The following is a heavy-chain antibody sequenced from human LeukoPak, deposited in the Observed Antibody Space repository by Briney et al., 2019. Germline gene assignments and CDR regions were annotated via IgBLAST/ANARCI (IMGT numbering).Heavy chain of an antibody. CDR3: VTSLVQKYENSGPVH. CDR1: GGTFSSYA. D-gene: IGHD3-22*01. J-gene: IGHJ1*01. CDR2: IIPIFGTA. Sequence: ASVKVSCKASGGTFSSYAISWVRQAPGQGLEWMGGIIPIFGTANYAQKFQGRVTITADKSTSTAYMELSSLRSEDTAVYYCVTSLVQKYENSGPVHWGQGTLVTVSS. V-gene: IGHV1-69*06.